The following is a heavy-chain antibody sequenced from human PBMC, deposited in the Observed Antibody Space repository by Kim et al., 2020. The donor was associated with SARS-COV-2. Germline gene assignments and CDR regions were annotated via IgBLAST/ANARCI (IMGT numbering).Heavy chain of an antibody. Sequence: ASVKVSCKASGYTFTSYAMHWVRQAPGQRLEWMGWINAGNGNTKYSQKFQGRVTITRDTSASIAYMELSSLRSEDTAVYYCARVAKLLWFDTAEGFDPWGQGTLVTVSS. CDR2: INAGNGNT. CDR1: GYTFTSYA. V-gene: IGHV1-3*01. J-gene: IGHJ5*02. CDR3: ARVAKLLWFDTAEGFDP. D-gene: IGHD3-10*01.